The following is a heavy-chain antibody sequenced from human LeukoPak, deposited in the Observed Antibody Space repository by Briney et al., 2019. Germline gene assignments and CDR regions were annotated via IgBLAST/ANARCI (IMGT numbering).Heavy chain of an antibody. V-gene: IGHV4-59*01. J-gene: IGHJ5*02. CDR2: IYYSGST. CDR3: ASVSTSRGWFDP. CDR1: GGSSSSYY. Sequence: PSETLSLTCTVSGGSSSSYYWSWIRQPPGKGLEWIGYIYYSGSTNYNPSLKSRVNISVDMSKNQFSLKLSSQTAAERAVYYCASVSTSRGWFDPWGQGTLVTVSS. D-gene: IGHD2/OR15-2a*01.